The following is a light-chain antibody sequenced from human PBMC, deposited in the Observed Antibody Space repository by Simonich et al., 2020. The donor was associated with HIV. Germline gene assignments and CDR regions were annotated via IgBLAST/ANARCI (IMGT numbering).Light chain of an antibody. CDR1: QTVSSN. Sequence: EIVMTQSPATLSVSPGERATLSCRASQTVSSNLAWYQQRPGQPPKLLIYWASIRESGVPDRFSGSGSGTDFTLPISSLQAEDVAVYYCQQYYSIPPTFGQGTKVEIK. CDR3: QQYYSIPPT. CDR2: WAS. V-gene: IGKV4-1*01. J-gene: IGKJ1*01.